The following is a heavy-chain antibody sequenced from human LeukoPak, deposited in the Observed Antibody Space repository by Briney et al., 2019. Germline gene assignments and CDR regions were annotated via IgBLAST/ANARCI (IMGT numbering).Heavy chain of an antibody. CDR2: INPASAGA. CDR1: GYTFTNYY. V-gene: IGHV1-2*02. Sequence: VASVTVSCEPSGYTFTNYYIHWVRQAPGQGPEWVGWINPASAGAAFAPKFQGRVSMTWDSSITTAFMDLTSLRSNDTAIYYCARQLGNYYRAFDFWGQGTLVTVSS. D-gene: IGHD1-26*01. J-gene: IGHJ4*02. CDR3: ARQLGNYYRAFDF.